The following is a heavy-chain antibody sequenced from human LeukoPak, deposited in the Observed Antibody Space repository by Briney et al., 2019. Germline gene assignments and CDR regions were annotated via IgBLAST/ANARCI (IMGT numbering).Heavy chain of an antibody. Sequence: GGSLRLSCVGSGFSFSTWITWVRQAPGKGLEWVANVNQDGSGKYYVDSVKGRFTISKDNAKNSLYLQMNSLRAEDTAVYYCTSANYGPAYWGQGTLVTVSS. CDR1: GFSFSTW. J-gene: IGHJ4*02. V-gene: IGHV3-7*01. D-gene: IGHD5-24*01. CDR3: TSANYGPAY. CDR2: VNQDGSGK.